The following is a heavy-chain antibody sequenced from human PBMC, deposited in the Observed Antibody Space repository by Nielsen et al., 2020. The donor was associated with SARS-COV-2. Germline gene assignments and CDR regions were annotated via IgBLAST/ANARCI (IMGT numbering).Heavy chain of an antibody. V-gene: IGHV3-30*04. CDR3: AREDYDFWSGYSWVNNWFDP. Sequence: GGSLRLSCAASGFTFSSYAMHWVRQAPGKGLEWVAVISYDGSNKYYADSVKGRFTISRDNSKNTLYLQMNSLRAEDTAVYYCAREDYDFWSGYSWVNNWFDPWGQGTLVTVSS. CDR1: GFTFSSYA. CDR2: ISYDGSNK. J-gene: IGHJ5*02. D-gene: IGHD3-3*01.